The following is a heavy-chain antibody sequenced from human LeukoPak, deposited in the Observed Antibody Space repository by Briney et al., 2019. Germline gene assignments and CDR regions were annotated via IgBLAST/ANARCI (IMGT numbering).Heavy chain of an antibody. V-gene: IGHV3-7*01. CDR1: GFTFSTYR. CDR3: ARLVWSGSYYFDY. J-gene: IGHJ4*02. D-gene: IGHD1-26*01. CDR2: IKQDGSEK. Sequence: GGSLRLSCAASGFTFSTYRMSWVRQAPGKGLEWVANIKQDGSEKYYVDSVKGRFTISRGNAKNSLYLQMNSLRAEDTAVYYCARLVWSGSYYFDYWGQGTLVTVSS.